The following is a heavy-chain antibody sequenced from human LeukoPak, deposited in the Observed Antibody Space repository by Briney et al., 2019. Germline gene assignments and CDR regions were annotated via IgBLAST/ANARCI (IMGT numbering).Heavy chain of an antibody. V-gene: IGHV4-39*01. CDR1: GGSISSSSYY. Sequence: SETLSLTCTVSGGSISSSSYYWGWIRQAPGKGLEWLGSIYYSGSTYYNPSLKSRVTISVDTSKNQFSLKLSSVTAADTAVYYCATTGARLLWFGELNYMDVWGKGTTVTISS. D-gene: IGHD3-10*01. J-gene: IGHJ6*03. CDR3: ATTGARLLWFGELNYMDV. CDR2: IYYSGST.